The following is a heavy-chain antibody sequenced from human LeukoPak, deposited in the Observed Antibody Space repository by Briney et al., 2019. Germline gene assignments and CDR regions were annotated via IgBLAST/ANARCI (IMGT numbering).Heavy chain of an antibody. CDR1: GGSISSRPYY. CDR3: ARVSGDRDGDGDY. J-gene: IGHJ4*02. V-gene: IGHV4-39*01. CDR2: IYYTGST. Sequence: SETLSLTCTVSGGSISSRPYYWGWIRQPPGKGLEWIGNIYYTGSTYYNPSLKSRVTISVDTSKNQFSLKLSSVTAADTAVYYCARVSGDRDGDGDYWGQGTLVTVSS. D-gene: IGHD5-18*01.